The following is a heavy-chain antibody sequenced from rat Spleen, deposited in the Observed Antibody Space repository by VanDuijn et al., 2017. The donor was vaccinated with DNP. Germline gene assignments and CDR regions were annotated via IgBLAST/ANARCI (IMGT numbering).Heavy chain of an antibody. V-gene: IGHV5-25*01. CDR2: ISTGGGNT. Sequence: EVQLMESGGGLVQPGRSLKLSCAASGFTFSHYYMAWVRQAPTKGLEWVASISTGGGNTYYRDSVEGRFTISRENAKNILYLQMNSLRSEDTATYYCAREGNYPGVVDNWGQGVMVTVSS. D-gene: IGHD1-4*01. CDR1: GFTFSHYY. CDR3: AREGNYPGVVDN. J-gene: IGHJ2*01.